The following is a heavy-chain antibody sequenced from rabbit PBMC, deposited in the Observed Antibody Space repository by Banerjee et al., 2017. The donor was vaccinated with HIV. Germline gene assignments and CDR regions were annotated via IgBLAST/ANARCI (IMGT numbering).Heavy chain of an antibody. CDR1: GFSFSSSYY. CDR2: IYAGSGNT. J-gene: IGHJ2*01. Sequence: QSLEESGGDLVKPGASLTLTCTASGFSFSSSYYMCWVRQAPGKGLEWIGCIYAGSGNTYYASWARGRFTISETSSTTVTLQMTSLTAADTATYFCAREYGVGSGYVDAMSDAFDPWGPGTLVTVS. D-gene: IGHD6-1*01. CDR3: AREYGVGSGYVDAMSDAFDP. V-gene: IGHV1S40*01.